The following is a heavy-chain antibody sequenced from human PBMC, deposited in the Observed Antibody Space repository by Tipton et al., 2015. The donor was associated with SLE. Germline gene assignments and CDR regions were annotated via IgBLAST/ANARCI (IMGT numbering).Heavy chain of an antibody. Sequence: TLSLTCTVSGGSMSSATSYWSWFRHPAGKGLECICHVSSRGSPTYHLSLKSRVIISVDTSKNQFSLRLTSVTAADTAVYYCATGRGADCYCTYGLAVWGQGATVSVS. CDR3: ATGRGADCYCTYGLAV. CDR1: GGSMSSATSY. CDR2: VSSRGSP. V-gene: IGHV4-61*09. D-gene: IGHD3-16*01. J-gene: IGHJ6*02.